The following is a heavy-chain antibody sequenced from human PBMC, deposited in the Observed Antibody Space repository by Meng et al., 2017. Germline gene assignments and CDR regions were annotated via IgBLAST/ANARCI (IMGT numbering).Heavy chain of an antibody. J-gene: IGHJ5*02. CDR2: IKQDGSEK. Sequence: GESLKISCAASGFTFSSYWMSWVRQAPGKGLEWVANIKQDGSEKYYVDSVKGRFTISRDNAKNSLYLQMNSLRAEDTAVYYCARRYGSGSYLFWGFNWFDPWGQGTLVTVSS. CDR1: GFTFSSYW. CDR3: ARRYGSGSYLFWGFNWFDP. D-gene: IGHD3-10*01. V-gene: IGHV3-7*01.